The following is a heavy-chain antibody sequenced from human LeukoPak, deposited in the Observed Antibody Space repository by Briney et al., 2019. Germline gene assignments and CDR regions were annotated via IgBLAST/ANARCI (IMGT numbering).Heavy chain of an antibody. CDR3: ARVELLGTFGYYYYMDV. CDR1: GGSISSYY. V-gene: IGHV4-4*07. J-gene: IGHJ6*03. CDR2: IYTSGST. D-gene: IGHD1-26*01. Sequence: SETLSLTCTVSGGSISSYYWSWIRQPAGKGLEWIGGIYTSGSTNYNPSLKSRVTMSVDTSKNQFSLKLSSVTAADTAVYYCARVELLGTFGYYYYMDVWGKGTTVTVSS.